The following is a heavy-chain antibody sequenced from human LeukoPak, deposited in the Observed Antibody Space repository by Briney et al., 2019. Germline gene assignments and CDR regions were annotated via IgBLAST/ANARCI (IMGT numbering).Heavy chain of an antibody. CDR3: ARDLSPLLRYFDWYFDY. CDR2: VSNNGDST. V-gene: IGHV3-64D*06. D-gene: IGHD3-9*01. CDR1: GFTFNKYV. J-gene: IGHJ4*02. Sequence: GGSLRLSCSASGFTFNKYVMHWVRQAPDKGLEYVSGVSNNGDSTYYADSVKGRFTISRDNSKNTLYLQMSSLRAEDTAAYYCARDLSPLLRYFDWYFDYWGQGTLVTVSS.